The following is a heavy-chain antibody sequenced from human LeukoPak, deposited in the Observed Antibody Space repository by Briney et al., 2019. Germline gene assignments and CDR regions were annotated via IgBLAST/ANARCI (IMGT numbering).Heavy chain of an antibody. D-gene: IGHD3-3*01. J-gene: IGHJ4*02. V-gene: IGHV4-34*01. CDR3: ARRPVWSGYRFDY. Sequence: SETLSLTCAVYGGSFSGYYWSWIRQPPGKGLEWIGEINHSGSTNYNPSLKSRVTISVDTSKNQFSLKLSSVTAADTAVYYCARRPVWSGYRFDYWGQGTLVIVSS. CDR2: INHSGST. CDR1: GGSFSGYY.